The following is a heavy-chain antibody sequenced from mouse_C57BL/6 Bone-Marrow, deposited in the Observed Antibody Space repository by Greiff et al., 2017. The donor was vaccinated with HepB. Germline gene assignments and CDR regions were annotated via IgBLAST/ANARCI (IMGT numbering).Heavy chain of an antibody. D-gene: IGHD1-1*01. Sequence: VQLQQPGAELVRPGSSVKLSCKASGYTFTSYWMHWVKQRPIQGLEWIGNIDPSDSETHYNQKFKDKATLTVDKSSSTAYMQLRSLTSEDSAVYYCARITTVVGGCYFDYWGQGTTLTVSS. CDR1: GYTFTSYW. CDR2: IDPSDSET. J-gene: IGHJ2*01. CDR3: ARITTVVGGCYFDY. V-gene: IGHV1-52*01.